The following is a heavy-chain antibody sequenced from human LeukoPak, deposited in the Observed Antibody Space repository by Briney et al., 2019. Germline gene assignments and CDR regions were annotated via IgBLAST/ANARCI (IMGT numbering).Heavy chain of an antibody. CDR3: ARDLVATIKESDNY. D-gene: IGHD5-12*01. CDR2: MNPNSGNT. Sequence: ASVKVSCKASGYTFTSYDINWVRQATGQGLEWMGWMNPNSGNTGYAQKFQGRVTMTRNTSISTAYMELSSLRSEDTAVYYCARDLVATIKESDNYWGQGTLVTVSS. V-gene: IGHV1-8*01. J-gene: IGHJ4*02. CDR1: GYTFTSYD.